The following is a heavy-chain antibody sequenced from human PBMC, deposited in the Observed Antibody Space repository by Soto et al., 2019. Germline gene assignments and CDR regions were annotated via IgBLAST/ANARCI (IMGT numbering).Heavy chain of an antibody. CDR2: IKQDGSEK. CDR3: AKGPNPYIVAHFDY. D-gene: IGHD5-12*01. V-gene: IGHV3-7*01. CDR1: GFTFSSYW. Sequence: GGSLRLSCAASGFTFSSYWMSWVRQAPGKGLEWVANIKQDGSEKYYVDSVKGRLTISRGNAKNSLYLQMNSLRAEDTAVYYCAKGPNPYIVAHFDYWGQGTLVTVSS. J-gene: IGHJ4*02.